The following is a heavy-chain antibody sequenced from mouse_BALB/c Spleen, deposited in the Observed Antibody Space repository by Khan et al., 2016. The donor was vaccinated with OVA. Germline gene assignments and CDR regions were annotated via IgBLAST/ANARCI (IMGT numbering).Heavy chain of an antibody. CDR2: IDPANGNA. D-gene: IGHD4-1*01. Sequence: EVQLQESGAELVKPGASVKLSCTASGFNIKDTYMHWVKQRPEQGLEWIGRIDPANGNAKYDPKFQGKATITADTSSNTAHLQLSSLTSEDTAVYFCARDYWDAVAYWGQGTLVTVST. J-gene: IGHJ3*01. CDR3: ARDYWDAVAY. V-gene: IGHV14-3*02. CDR1: GFNIKDTY.